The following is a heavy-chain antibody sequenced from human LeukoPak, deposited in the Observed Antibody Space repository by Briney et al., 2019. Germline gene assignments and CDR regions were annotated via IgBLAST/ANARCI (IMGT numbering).Heavy chain of an antibody. V-gene: IGHV4-61*02. Sequence: SQTLSLTCTVSGGYINSGNYYWNWIRQPAGKGLEWVGRIYISGAINYNPSLKSRVTISVDTSKKQFSLKLTSVTAADTAVYYCASGGVGARPDWGQGTLVIVSS. CDR2: IYISGAI. CDR3: ASGGVGARPD. CDR1: GGYINSGNYY. D-gene: IGHD1-26*01. J-gene: IGHJ4*02.